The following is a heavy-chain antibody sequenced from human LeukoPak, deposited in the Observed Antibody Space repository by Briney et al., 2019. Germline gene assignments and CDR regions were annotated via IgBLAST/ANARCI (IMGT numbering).Heavy chain of an antibody. CDR2: IKSKTDGGTT. Sequence: GGSLRLSCAASGFTFSGYAMNWVRQAPGKGLEWVGRIKSKTDGGTTDYAAPVKGRFIISRDDSKNTLFLQMNSLKTEDTAVYYCATIYSNFLLNYWGQGSMVTVSS. J-gene: IGHJ4*02. V-gene: IGHV3-15*01. CDR1: GFTFSGYA. CDR3: ATIYSNFLLNY. D-gene: IGHD4-11*01.